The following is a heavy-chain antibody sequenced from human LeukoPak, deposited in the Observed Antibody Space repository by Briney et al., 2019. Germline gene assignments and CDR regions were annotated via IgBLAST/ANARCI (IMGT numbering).Heavy chain of an antibody. CDR2: INHSGST. V-gene: IGHV4-34*01. CDR3: ARGWNRMVRGVIGY. D-gene: IGHD3-10*01. CDR1: GGSFSGYY. J-gene: IGHJ4*02. Sequence: SETLSLTCAVYGGSFSGYYWSWIRQPPGKRLEWIGEINHSGSTNYNPSLKIRVTISVDTSKNQFSLKLSSVTAADTAVYYCARGWNRMVRGVIGYWGQGTLVTVSS.